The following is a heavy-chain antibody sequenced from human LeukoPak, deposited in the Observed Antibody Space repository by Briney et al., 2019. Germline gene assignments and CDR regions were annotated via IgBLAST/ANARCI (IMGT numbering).Heavy chain of an antibody. V-gene: IGHV3-21*01. J-gene: IGHJ4*02. Sequence: GGSLRFSCAASGFAFSRYSMNWVRQAPGKGLEWVSSISPDSNHIYYADSVRGRFTMSRDDAQNSLHLRMNSLRADDTAVYYCTRLLLQSSPPNDYWGQGTLVAVSS. CDR1: GFAFSRYS. D-gene: IGHD3-3*01. CDR2: ISPDSNHI. CDR3: TRLLLQSSPPNDY.